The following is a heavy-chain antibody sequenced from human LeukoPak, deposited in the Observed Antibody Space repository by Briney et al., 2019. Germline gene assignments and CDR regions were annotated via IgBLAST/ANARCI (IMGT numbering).Heavy chain of an antibody. CDR2: INTNTGDP. CDR3: ARGPYGSGSYYGDY. Sequence: ASVKVSCKASGYTFISYGMNWVRQALGQGLEWMGWINTNTGDPTYAQGFTGRFVFSLDTSVSTAYLQISSLKAEDTAVYYCARGPYGSGSYYGDYWGQGTLVTVSS. D-gene: IGHD3-10*01. V-gene: IGHV7-4-1*02. CDR1: GYTFISYG. J-gene: IGHJ4*02.